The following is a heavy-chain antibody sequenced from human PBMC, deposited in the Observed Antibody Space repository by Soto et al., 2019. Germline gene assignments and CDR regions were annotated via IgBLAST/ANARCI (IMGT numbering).Heavy chain of an antibody. V-gene: IGHV5-10-1*01. CDR3: ARRAAAGSWFDP. Sequence: EVKLVQSGAEVKKPGESLRISCKGSGYSFTSYWISWVRQMPGKGLEWMGRIDPSDSYTNYSPSFQGHVTISADKSISTAYLQWSSLKASDNAIYYCARRAAAGSWFDPWGQGTLVTVSS. CDR1: GYSFTSYW. CDR2: IDPSDSYT. J-gene: IGHJ5*02. D-gene: IGHD6-13*01.